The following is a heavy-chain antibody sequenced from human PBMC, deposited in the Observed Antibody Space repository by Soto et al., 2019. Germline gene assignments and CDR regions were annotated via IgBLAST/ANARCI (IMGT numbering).Heavy chain of an antibody. CDR1: GLTLTNVW. D-gene: IGHD3-16*01. J-gene: IGHJ5*02. CDR2: IRSEPDGGTT. Sequence: EVRLVASGGGLIQPGGALRLSCAVSGLTLTNVWMNWLRQAPGKGLEWVGLIRSEPDGGTTNYAAPVKNRFTISRDNSKNTLYLQMNSLESEDTAVYYCGWGAAQFYESWGLGTLVTVSS. CDR3: GWGAAQFYES. V-gene: IGHV3-15*07.